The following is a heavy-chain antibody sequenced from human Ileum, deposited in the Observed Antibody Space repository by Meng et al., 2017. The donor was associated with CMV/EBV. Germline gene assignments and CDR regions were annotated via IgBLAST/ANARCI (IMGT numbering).Heavy chain of an antibody. CDR1: GGSISSGGYY. Sequence: QGQLQESGPGLVEPSQALSLTWPVSGGSISSGGYYWSWIRQPPGKGLEWIGYIYKSGRTFYNSSLKSRVTISMDTSKNQFSLKLSSVTAAATAVYFCASILLFEAAKFDFWGRGTLVTVSS. J-gene: IGHJ4*02. CDR3: ASILLFEAAKFDF. CDR2: IYKSGRT. V-gene: IGHV4-30-4*01. D-gene: IGHD2-8*01.